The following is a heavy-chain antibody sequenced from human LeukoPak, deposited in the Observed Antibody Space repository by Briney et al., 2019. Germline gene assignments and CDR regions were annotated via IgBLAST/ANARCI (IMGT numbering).Heavy chain of an antibody. CDR3: AKDCGWPGCDY. D-gene: IGHD2-21*01. V-gene: IGHV3-23*01. J-gene: IGHJ4*02. CDR1: GFTFSSYG. CDR2: ISGSGGST. Sequence: GGSLRLSCAASGFTFSSYGMSWVRQAPGKGLEWVSAISGSGGSTYYADSVKGRFTISRDNSKNTLYLQVNSLRAEDTAVYYCAKDCGWPGCDYWGQGTLVTVSS.